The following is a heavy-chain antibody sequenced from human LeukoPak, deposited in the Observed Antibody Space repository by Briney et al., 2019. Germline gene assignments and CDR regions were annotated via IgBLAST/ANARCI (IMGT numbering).Heavy chain of an antibody. CDR2: ISGSGGST. CDR3: ARVTSSSWS. D-gene: IGHD6-13*01. Sequence: PGGSLRLSCAASGFTFSSYAMSWVRQAPGKGLEWVSAISGSGGSTYYADSVKGRFTISRDNAKNSLYLQMNSLRAEDTAVYYCARVTSSSWSWGQGTLVTVSS. CDR1: GFTFSSYA. J-gene: IGHJ4*02. V-gene: IGHV3-23*01.